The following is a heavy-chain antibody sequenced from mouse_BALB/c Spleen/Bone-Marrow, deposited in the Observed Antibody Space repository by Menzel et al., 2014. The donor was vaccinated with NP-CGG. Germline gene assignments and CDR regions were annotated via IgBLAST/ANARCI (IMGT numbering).Heavy chain of an antibody. D-gene: IGHD3-1*01. Sequence: VQLQQSGAELVKPGTSVKLSCKAPGYNFTSYWINWVKLRPGQGLEWIGDIYPGSGSTNYNEKFKSKATLTVDTSSSTAYMQLSSLASEGSALYYCARFSQLGLLAYWGQGTLVTVSA. J-gene: IGHJ3*01. CDR1: GYNFTSYW. CDR3: ARFSQLGLLAY. V-gene: IGHV1-55*01. CDR2: IYPGSGST.